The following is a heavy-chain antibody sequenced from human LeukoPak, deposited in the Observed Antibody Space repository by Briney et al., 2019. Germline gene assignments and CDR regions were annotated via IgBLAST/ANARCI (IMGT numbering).Heavy chain of an antibody. CDR1: GFTFDDYA. D-gene: IGHD2-2*01. Sequence: PGRSLRLSCAASGFTFDDYAMHWVRQAPGKGLEWVSGISGNSGRIGYTDSVKGRFTISRDNAKNSLYLQMNSLRPEDTALYYCAKASRVVDYFDYWGQGTLVTVSS. V-gene: IGHV3-9*01. CDR2: ISGNSGRI. J-gene: IGHJ4*02. CDR3: AKASRVVDYFDY.